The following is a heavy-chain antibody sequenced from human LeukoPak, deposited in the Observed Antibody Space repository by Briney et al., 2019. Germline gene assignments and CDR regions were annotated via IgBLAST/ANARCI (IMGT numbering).Heavy chain of an antibody. D-gene: IGHD3-22*01. CDR3: ARDLYYDSSGYSIFDY. J-gene: IGHJ4*02. Sequence: GGSLRLSCAASGFSFADYGMSWVRQAPGKGLVWVSRINSDGSSTSYADSVKGRFTISRDNAKNTLYLQMNSLRAEDTAVYYCARDLYYDSSGYSIFDYWGQGTLVTVSS. CDR2: INSDGSST. CDR1: GFSFADYG. V-gene: IGHV3-74*01.